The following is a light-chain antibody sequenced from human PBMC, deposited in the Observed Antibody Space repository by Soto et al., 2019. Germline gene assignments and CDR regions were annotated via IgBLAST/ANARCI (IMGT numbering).Light chain of an antibody. CDR2: GAS. V-gene: IGKV3-15*01. CDR1: QFVSSN. CDR3: QQYNNLIT. J-gene: IGKJ5*01. Sequence: EIVMTQSPVTLSVSPGERATLSFRASQFVSSNLAWYQQKPGQAPRLLIYGASTRATGIPARFSGSGSGTEFTLTISSLQSEDFAVYYCQQYNNLITFGQGTRLEIK.